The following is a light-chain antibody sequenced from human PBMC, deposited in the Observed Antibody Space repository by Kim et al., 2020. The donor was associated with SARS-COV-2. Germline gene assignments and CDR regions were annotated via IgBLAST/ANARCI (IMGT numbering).Light chain of an antibody. CDR3: QQSYSPPRT. J-gene: IGKJ1*01. V-gene: IGKV1-39*01. Sequence: ASLGDRVTITCRTSQTIGIYLNWYQQRPGKAPKLLIHAASSLQSGVPSRLSGSGSGTDFTLTISSLQAEDFATYYCQQSYSPPRTFGQGTKVDIK. CDR1: QTIGIY. CDR2: AAS.